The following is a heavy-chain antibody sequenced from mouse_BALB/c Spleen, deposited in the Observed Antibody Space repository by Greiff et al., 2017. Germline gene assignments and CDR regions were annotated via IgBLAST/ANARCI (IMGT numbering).Heavy chain of an antibody. V-gene: IGHV1-7*01. CDR1: GYTFTSYW. Sequence: VMLVESGAELAKPGASVKMSCKASGYTFTSYWMHWVKQRPGQGLEWIGYINPSTGYTEYNQKFKDKATLTADKSSSTAYMQLSSLTSEDSAVYYCARGYDLAYWGQGTTLTVSS. J-gene: IGHJ2*01. CDR2: INPSTGYT. CDR3: ARGYDLAY. D-gene: IGHD1-2*01.